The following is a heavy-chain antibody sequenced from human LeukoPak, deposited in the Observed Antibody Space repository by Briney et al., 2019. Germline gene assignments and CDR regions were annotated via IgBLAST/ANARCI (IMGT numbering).Heavy chain of an antibody. CDR3: ARRSHYWVY. CDR1: GFTFSSYE. CDR2: ISSSGSTI. V-gene: IGHV3-48*03. D-gene: IGHD1-26*01. J-gene: IGHJ4*02. Sequence: GGSLRLSCAASGFTFSSYEMNWVRQAPGKGLEWVSYISSSGSTIYYADSVKGRFTISRDNAKNSLYLQMNSLRAEDTAVYCCARRSHYWVYWGQGTLVTVSS.